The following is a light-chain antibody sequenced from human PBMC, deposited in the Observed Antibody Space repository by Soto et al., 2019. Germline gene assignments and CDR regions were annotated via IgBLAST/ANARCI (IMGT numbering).Light chain of an antibody. Sequence: PEESATLSCRASQSVSSSYLAWYQQKPGQAPRLLIYGASSRASGIPDRFRGSGSGTDFTLTISRREPEDFAVYYCQQYANSHGTFGQGTKVHIK. V-gene: IGKV3-20*01. CDR3: QQYANSHGT. CDR2: GAS. CDR1: QSVSSSY. J-gene: IGKJ1*01.